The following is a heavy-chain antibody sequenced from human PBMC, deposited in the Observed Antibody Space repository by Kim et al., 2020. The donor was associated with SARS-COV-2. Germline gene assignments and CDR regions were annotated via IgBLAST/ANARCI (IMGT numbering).Heavy chain of an antibody. CDR2: SRNKANSYTT. Sequence: GGSLRLSCAASGFTFSDYYMDWVRQAPGKGLEWVGRSRNKANSYTTEYAASVKGRFSISRDDSKNSLYLEMNSLKTEDTAVYYCARGRNSFDYWGQGTLVTVSS. CDR1: GFTFSDYY. J-gene: IGHJ4*02. CDR3: ARGRNSFDY. V-gene: IGHV3-72*01. D-gene: IGHD4-4*01.